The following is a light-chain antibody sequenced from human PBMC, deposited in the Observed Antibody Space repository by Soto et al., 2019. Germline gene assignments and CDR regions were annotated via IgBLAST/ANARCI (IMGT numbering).Light chain of an antibody. CDR2: GAY. CDR3: QQYNDWPPIT. J-gene: IGKJ3*01. V-gene: IGKV3-15*01. CDR1: QSVSSD. Sequence: EVVMTQSPATLSLSPGERATLSCRASQSVSSDLAWYQQKPGQAPRLLIYGAYTRATDIPARFSGGGSGTEFTLTISSLQSEDFAIYYCQQYNDWPPITFGPGTKVDIK.